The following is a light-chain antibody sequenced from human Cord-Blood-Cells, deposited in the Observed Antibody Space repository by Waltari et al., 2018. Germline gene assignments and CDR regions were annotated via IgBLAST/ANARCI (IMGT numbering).Light chain of an antibody. CDR1: SSNIGAGYD. CDR3: QSYDSSLSGSYV. J-gene: IGLJ1*01. Sequence: QSVLTQPPSVSGAPGQRVTISCTGSSSNIGAGYDVHWYQQLPGTAPKLLIYGNSHRPSEVPDRFSGSKSGTSASVAITGLQAEDEADYSCQSYDSSLSGSYVFGTGTKVTVL. CDR2: GNS. V-gene: IGLV1-40*01.